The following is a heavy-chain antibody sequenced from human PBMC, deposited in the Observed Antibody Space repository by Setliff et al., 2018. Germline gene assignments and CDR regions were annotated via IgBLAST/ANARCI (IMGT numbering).Heavy chain of an antibody. J-gene: IGHJ6*02. V-gene: IGHV4-38-2*01. CDR3: ASATLQRKFQSPRGLDV. CDR2: IYHSGST. D-gene: IGHD2-15*01. CDR1: GYSISSGYY. Sequence: SETLSLTCAVSGYSISSGYYWGWIRQPPGKGLEWIGSIYHSGSTYYNPSLKSRVISRDNAKNSLYLQMRSLRVEDTALYYCASATLQRKFQSPRGLDVWGQGTTVTVSS.